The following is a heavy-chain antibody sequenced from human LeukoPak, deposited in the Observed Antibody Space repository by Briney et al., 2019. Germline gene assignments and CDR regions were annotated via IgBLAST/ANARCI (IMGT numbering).Heavy chain of an antibody. CDR3: ARDSWELLPPPREHDAFDI. Sequence: GGTLTLSCAASGFTFSSYSMNWVRQAPGKGLEWVSSISSSSSYIYYADSVKGRFTISRDNAKNSLYLQMNSLRAEDTAVYYCARDSWELLPPPREHDAFDIWGQGTMVTVSS. J-gene: IGHJ3*02. D-gene: IGHD1-26*01. CDR2: ISSSSSYI. V-gene: IGHV3-21*01. CDR1: GFTFSSYS.